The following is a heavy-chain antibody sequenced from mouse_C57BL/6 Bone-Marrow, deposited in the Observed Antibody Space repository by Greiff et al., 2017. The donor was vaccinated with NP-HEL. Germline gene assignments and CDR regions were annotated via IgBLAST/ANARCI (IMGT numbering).Heavy chain of an antibody. J-gene: IGHJ2*01. V-gene: IGHV5-12*01. CDR2: ISNGGGST. D-gene: IGHD1-1*01. CDR1: GFTFSDYY. Sequence: EVQVVESGGGLVQPGGSLKLSCAASGFTFSDYYMYWVRQTPEKRLEWVAYISNGGGSTYYPDTVKGRFTISRDNAKNTLYLQMSRLKSEDTAMYYCARHDHYYGSSSGYWGQGTTLTVSS. CDR3: ARHDHYYGSSSGY.